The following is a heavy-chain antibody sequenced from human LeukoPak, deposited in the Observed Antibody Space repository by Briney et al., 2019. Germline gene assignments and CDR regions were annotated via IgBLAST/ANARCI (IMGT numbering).Heavy chain of an antibody. CDR1: GGSISSYY. CDR3: ARARIPEGYFDC. J-gene: IGHJ4*02. CDR2: IYYSGST. V-gene: IGHV4-59*01. D-gene: IGHD1-14*01. Sequence: SETLSLTCTVSGGSISSYYWSWIRQPPGKGLEWIGYIYYSGSTNYNPSLKSRVTISVDTSKNQFSLKLSSVTAADTAVYYCARARIPEGYFDCGGQGTLVTVSS.